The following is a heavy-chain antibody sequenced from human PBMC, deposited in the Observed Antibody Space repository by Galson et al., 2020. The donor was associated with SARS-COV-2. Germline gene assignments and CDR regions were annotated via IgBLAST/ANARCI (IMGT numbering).Heavy chain of an antibody. Sequence: SQASETLSLTCAVYGGSFSGYFWSWIRQPPGKGLEWIGPITNSGSTYYNPSLKSRVTISVDTSKKQFSLKLSSVTAADTAVYYCASRDVSPPVVVAAAMQRGNWFDPWGQGTLVIVSS. J-gene: IGHJ5*02. D-gene: IGHD2-15*01. V-gene: IGHV4-34*01. CDR1: GGSFSGYF. CDR2: ITNSGST. CDR3: ASRDVSPPVVVAAAMQRGNWFDP.